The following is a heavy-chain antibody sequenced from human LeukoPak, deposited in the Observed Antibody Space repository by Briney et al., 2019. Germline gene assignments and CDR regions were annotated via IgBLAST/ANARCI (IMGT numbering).Heavy chain of an antibody. V-gene: IGHV3-30-3*01. CDR3: ARDQVAAPFSFDY. J-gene: IGHJ4*02. Sequence: GRSLRLSCAASGFTFSSYAMHWVRQAPGKGLEWVALISYDGSNKNYADSVKGRFTISRDNSKNTLYLQMNTPRAEDTAVYYCARDQVAAPFSFDYWGQGTLVTVSS. CDR2: ISYDGSNK. D-gene: IGHD6-13*01. CDR1: GFTFSSYA.